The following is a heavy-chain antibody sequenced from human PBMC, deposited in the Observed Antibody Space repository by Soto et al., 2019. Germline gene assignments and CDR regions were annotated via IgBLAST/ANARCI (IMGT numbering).Heavy chain of an antibody. CDR1: GGSFSGYY. CDR2: INHSGST. Sequence: PETLSLTCAVYGGSFSGYYWSWIRQPPGKGLEWIGEINHSGSTNYNPSLKSRVTISVDTSKNQFSLKLSSVTAADTAVYYCARGPLTGTTSYYYYYGMDVWGQGTTVTVSS. V-gene: IGHV4-34*01. J-gene: IGHJ6*02. D-gene: IGHD1-20*01. CDR3: ARGPLTGTTSYYYYYGMDV.